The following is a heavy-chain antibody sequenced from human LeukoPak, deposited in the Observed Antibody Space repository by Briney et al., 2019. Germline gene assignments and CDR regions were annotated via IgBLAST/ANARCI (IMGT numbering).Heavy chain of an antibody. CDR1: GFTFSSYS. V-gene: IGHV3-48*04. D-gene: IGHD4-23*01. CDR3: AGLGVVTRNWFGP. CDR2: ISSSSSTI. Sequence: GGSLRLSCAASGFTFSSYSMNWVRQAPGRGLEWVSYISSSSSTIYYADSVKGRFTISRDNAKNSLYLQMNSLRAEDTAVYYCAGLGVVTRNWFGPWGQGTLVTVSS. J-gene: IGHJ5*02.